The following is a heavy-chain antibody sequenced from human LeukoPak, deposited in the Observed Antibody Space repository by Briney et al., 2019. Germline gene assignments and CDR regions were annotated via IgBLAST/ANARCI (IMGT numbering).Heavy chain of an antibody. D-gene: IGHD3-10*01. Sequence: SETLSLTCTVSGGSISSYYWSWIRQPPGKGLEWIGYIYYSGSTNYNPSLKSRVTISVDTSKNQFSLKLSSVTAADTAVYYCATSARGFGELSSWFDPWGQGTLVTVSS. CDR2: IYYSGST. J-gene: IGHJ5*02. CDR1: GGSISSYY. CDR3: ATSARGFGELSSWFDP. V-gene: IGHV4-59*01.